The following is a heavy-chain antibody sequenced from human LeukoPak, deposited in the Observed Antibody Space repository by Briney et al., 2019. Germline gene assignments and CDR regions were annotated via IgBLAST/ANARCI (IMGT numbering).Heavy chain of an antibody. D-gene: IGHD2/OR15-2a*01. V-gene: IGHV4-39*07. CDR3: ASTEYYYGSRGQALNS. J-gene: IGHJ5*02. Sequence: PSETLSLTCTVSGGSIRSSYYYWGWIRQPPGKGLEWIGSIYDSGSTYYNPSLKSRVTLSVDTSKMQFSLRLTSVTAADTAVYFCASTEYYYGSRGQALNSWGQGTLVTVSS. CDR1: GGSIRSSYYY. CDR2: IYDSGST.